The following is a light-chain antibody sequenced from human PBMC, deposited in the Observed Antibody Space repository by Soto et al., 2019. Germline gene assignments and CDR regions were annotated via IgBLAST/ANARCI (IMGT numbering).Light chain of an antibody. Sequence: NFMLTQPHSVSESPGKTVTISCTGSGGSIASNYMQWFQQRPGSAPTTVIYEDDQRPSGVPDRFSGSIDSSSNSASLTISGLKTEDEADYYCQSSDIRNVVFGGGTKLTVL. J-gene: IGLJ2*01. CDR2: EDD. CDR3: QSSDIRNVV. V-gene: IGLV6-57*02. CDR1: GGSIASNY.